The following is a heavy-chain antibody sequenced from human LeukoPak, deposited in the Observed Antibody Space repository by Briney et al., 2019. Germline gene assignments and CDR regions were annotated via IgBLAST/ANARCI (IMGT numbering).Heavy chain of an antibody. D-gene: IGHD3-10*01. V-gene: IGHV3-43D*03. CDR1: GFTFDDYA. Sequence: GGSLRLSCAASGFTFDDYAMHWVRQAPGKGLEWVSLISWDGGSTYYADSVKGRFTISRDNSKNTLYLQMNSLRAEDTAVYYCAKDGTILWFGELFQGGLDYWGQGTLVTVSS. CDR2: ISWDGGST. CDR3: AKDGTILWFGELFQGGLDY. J-gene: IGHJ4*02.